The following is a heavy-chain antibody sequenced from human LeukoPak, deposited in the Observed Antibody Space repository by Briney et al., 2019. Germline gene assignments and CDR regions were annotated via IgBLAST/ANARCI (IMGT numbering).Heavy chain of an antibody. Sequence: PGGSLRLSCAASGFTFSDYYMTWIRQAPGRGLEWISYIDGTSSVTKYADSLMGRFTISRDNAKSSLYLLINSLRAEDTAIYYCARRGTTYCTVDSCHPNWFDPWGQGTPVTVSS. CDR3: ARRGTTYCTVDSCHPNWFDP. CDR1: GFTFSDYY. V-gene: IGHV3-11*03. D-gene: IGHD2-15*01. CDR2: IDGTSSVT. J-gene: IGHJ5*02.